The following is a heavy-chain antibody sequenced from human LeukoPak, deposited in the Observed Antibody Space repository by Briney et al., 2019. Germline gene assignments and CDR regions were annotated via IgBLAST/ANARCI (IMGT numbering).Heavy chain of an antibody. CDR2: IPMTRIRI. J-gene: IGHJ4*02. D-gene: IGHD3-3*01. CDR3: ARDTFFGIYCLDYFFDY. CDR1: GFTIRSYS. V-gene: IGHV3-48*02. Sequence: GGLLRLSCAASGFTIRSYSMNWLRQAPGKGLEWGSHIPMTRIRILYADSVKGPFTISRDNAKNSLYLKMSSLRDEDTAVYYCARDTFFGIYCLDYFFDYWGQGNLVTPSA.